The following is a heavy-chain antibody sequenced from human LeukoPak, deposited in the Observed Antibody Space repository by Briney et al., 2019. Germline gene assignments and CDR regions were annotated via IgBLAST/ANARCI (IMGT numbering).Heavy chain of an antibody. CDR1: GFTFSTYA. Sequence: GGSLRLSCAASGFTFSTYAINWVRQAPGEGLEWVSAISPDSRYTYYTDSAKGPFTISRDNSRYTSYLQLNSLRAEDTAVYYCARKLLHYDRDGPSFDYWGQGTLVTVSS. J-gene: IGHJ4*02. D-gene: IGHD3-22*01. V-gene: IGHV3-23*01. CDR2: ISPDSRYT. CDR3: ARKLLHYDRDGPSFDY.